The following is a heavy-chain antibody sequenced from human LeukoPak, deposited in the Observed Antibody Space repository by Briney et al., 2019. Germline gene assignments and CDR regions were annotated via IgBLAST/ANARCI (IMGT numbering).Heavy chain of an antibody. J-gene: IGHJ4*02. CDR2: ISTYSGNT. D-gene: IGHD4-23*01. CDR3: ARAQERTVVTDNNDY. Sequence: GASVKVSCKASGYTFTSYGISWVRQAPGQGLEWMGWISTYSGNTNYAQKVQGRFTMTTDTSTSTAYMELSSVRADDTAVYYCARAQERTVVTDNNDYWGQGTLVTASS. V-gene: IGHV1-18*01. CDR1: GYTFTSYG.